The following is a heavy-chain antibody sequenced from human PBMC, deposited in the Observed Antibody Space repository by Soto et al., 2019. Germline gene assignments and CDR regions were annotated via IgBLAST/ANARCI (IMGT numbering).Heavy chain of an antibody. J-gene: IGHJ4*02. CDR1: GFTFSSYG. V-gene: IGHV3-30*18. D-gene: IGHD6-19*01. Sequence: QVQLVESGGGVVQPGRSLRLSCAASGFTFSSYGMHWVRQAPGKGLEWVTVISNDGSNKYYADSVKGRFTISRDNAKNSLYMQLNSLRLEETAVYYCGKDLSGLVYPFNYWGQGSLVTVSS. CDR3: GKDLSGLVYPFNY. CDR2: ISNDGSNK.